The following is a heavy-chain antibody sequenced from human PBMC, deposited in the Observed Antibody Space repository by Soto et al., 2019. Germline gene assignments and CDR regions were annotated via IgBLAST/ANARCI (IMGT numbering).Heavy chain of an antibody. CDR3: AGGYSSGYYRLPNWFDP. J-gene: IGHJ5*02. V-gene: IGHV3-11*01. CDR2: IGKSGRTI. CDR1: GFIFSDYT. Sequence: GGSLRLSCVASGFIFSDYTMTWIRQAPGKGLEWVSYIGKSGRTIHYADSVKGRFTISRDNADNSLYLQMDNLRAEDTAVYYCAGGYSSGYYRLPNWFDPWGQGTLVTVSS. D-gene: IGHD3-22*01.